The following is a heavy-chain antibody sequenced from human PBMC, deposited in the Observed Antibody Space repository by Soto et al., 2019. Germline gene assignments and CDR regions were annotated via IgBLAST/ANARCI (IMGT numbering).Heavy chain of an antibody. CDR1: GGSISSGDYY. Sequence: SETLSLTCTVSGGSISSGDYYWSWVRQPPGKGLEWIGEIYHSGSTNYNPSLKSRVTISVDKSKNQFSLKLSSVTAADTAVYYCAREGHKTGVDVWGQGTTVTVSS. CDR2: IYHSGST. V-gene: IGHV4-4*02. CDR3: AREGHKTGVDV. J-gene: IGHJ6*02.